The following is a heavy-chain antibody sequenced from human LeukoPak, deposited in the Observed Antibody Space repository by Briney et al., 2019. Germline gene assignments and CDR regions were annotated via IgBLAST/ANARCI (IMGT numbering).Heavy chain of an antibody. CDR1: GGSISSYY. Sequence: PSETLSLTWTVSGGSISSYYWSWIRQPPVKGLEWIGYIYYSGSTNYNPSLKSRVTISVDTSKNQFSLKLSSVTAADAAVYYCARVSGDYDFWSGYYQGNWFDPWGQGTLVTVSS. J-gene: IGHJ5*02. V-gene: IGHV4-59*01. CDR3: ARVSGDYDFWSGYYQGNWFDP. CDR2: IYYSGST. D-gene: IGHD3-3*01.